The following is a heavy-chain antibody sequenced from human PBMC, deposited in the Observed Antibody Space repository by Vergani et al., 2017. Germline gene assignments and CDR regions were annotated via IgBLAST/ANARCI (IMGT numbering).Heavy chain of an antibody. D-gene: IGHD3-10*01. V-gene: IGHV1-2*02. J-gene: IGHJ6*02. CDR2: INPNSGGT. CDR3: ARGRFGEPNFGEYYYGMDV. CDR1: GYTFTGYY. Sequence: QVQLVQSGAEVKKPGASVKVSCKASGYTFTGYYMHWVRQAPGQGLEWMGWINPNSGGTNYAQKFQGRVTMTRETSISTAYMELSRLRSDDTAVYYCARGRFGEPNFGEYYYGMDVWGQGTTVTVSS.